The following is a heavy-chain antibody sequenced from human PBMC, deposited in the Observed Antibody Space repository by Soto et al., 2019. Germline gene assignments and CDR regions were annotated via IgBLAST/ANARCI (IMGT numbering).Heavy chain of an antibody. Sequence: ESGGGLVQPGGSLRLSCAASGFTFSSYSMNWVRQAPGKGLEWVSYISSSSSTIYYADSVKGRFTISRDNAKNSLYLQMNSLRAEDTAVYYCARARTGDWWGQGTLVTVSS. CDR3: ARARTGDW. D-gene: IGHD3-16*01. CDR1: GFTFSSYS. J-gene: IGHJ4*02. CDR2: ISSSSSTI. V-gene: IGHV3-48*01.